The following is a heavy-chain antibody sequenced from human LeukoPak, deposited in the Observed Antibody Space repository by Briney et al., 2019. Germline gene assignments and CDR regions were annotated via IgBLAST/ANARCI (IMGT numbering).Heavy chain of an antibody. CDR3: ARLVQFPYYDNTTYYDY. CDR2: INPHSGGT. J-gene: IGHJ4*02. Sequence: ASVKVPCKASGYTFTGYYLHWVRQAPGQGLEWVGWINPHSGGTNYVQKFQGRVTMTRDTSITTAYMELNRLRFDDTAVYYCARLVQFPYYDNTTYYDYWGQGTLVTVSS. CDR1: GYTFTGYY. V-gene: IGHV1-2*02. D-gene: IGHD3-22*01.